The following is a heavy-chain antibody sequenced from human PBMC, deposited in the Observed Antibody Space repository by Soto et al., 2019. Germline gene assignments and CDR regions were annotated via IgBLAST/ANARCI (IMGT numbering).Heavy chain of an antibody. D-gene: IGHD5-12*01. CDR3: ARRASR. V-gene: IGHV3-48*03. CDR2: IHPSGQPI. Sequence: EVQLVESGGGLIQPGGSLRLSCAASGFTFSTSEMYWVRQAPGKGLEWVSYIHPSGQPIFYADSVKGRFTISRDNAKNSLYLQRGSLRAEDSAVYYCARRASRWGQGTMVTVSS. CDR1: GFTFSTSE. J-gene: IGHJ3*01.